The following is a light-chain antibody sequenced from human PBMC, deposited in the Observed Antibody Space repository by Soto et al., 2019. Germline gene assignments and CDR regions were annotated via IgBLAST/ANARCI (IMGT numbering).Light chain of an antibody. CDR3: QQCGSLPGT. V-gene: IGKV3-15*01. CDR1: QSVDNN. CDR2: GSF. Sequence: EIVMTQSPVTLSASPGESATLSCRASQSVDNNVAWYQQKPGQAPRLLIVGSFARATGIPARFSGSGSGSEFTLTISGLQSEDFAVYYCQQCGSLPGTFGQGTKV. J-gene: IGKJ1*01.